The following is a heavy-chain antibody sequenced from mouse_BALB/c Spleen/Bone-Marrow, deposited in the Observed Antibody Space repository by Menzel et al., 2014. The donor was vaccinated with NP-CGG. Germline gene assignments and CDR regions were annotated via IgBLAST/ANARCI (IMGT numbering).Heavy chain of an antibody. CDR2: IDPANGNT. D-gene: IGHD4-1*01. Sequence: VQLQQSGAELVKPGALVKLSCTASGFNIKDTYMHWVKQRPEQGLEWIGRIDPANGNTKYDPKFQDKATITADTSSNTAYLQLSSLTSEDTAVYYCARWEYYAMDYWGQGTSVTVSS. CDR3: ARWEYYAMDY. V-gene: IGHV14-3*02. CDR1: GFNIKDTY. J-gene: IGHJ4*01.